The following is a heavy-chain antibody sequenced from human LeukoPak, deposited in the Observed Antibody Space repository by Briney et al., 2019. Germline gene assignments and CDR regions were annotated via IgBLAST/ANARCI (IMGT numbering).Heavy chain of an antibody. CDR3: AKDGLPLVDF. V-gene: IGHV3-23*01. D-gene: IGHD4-11*01. J-gene: IGHJ4*02. CDR2: IAGSNGNYV. CDR1: GFTFDDYA. Sequence: GGSLRLSCAASGFTFDDYAMHWVRQAPGKGLEWVSGIAGSNGNYVDYADSVKGRFTISRDNSKNTLYLQMNNLRAEDTAVYFCAKDGLPLVDFWGQGTLVTVSS.